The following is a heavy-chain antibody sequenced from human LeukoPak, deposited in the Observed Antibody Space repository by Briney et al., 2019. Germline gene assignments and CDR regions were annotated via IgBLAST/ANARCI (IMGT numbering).Heavy chain of an antibody. J-gene: IGHJ4*02. CDR1: GGSFSGYF. CDR3: ARDALWFGAPTPDY. CDR2: IYYSGST. D-gene: IGHD3-10*01. Sequence: SETLSLTCAVYGGSFSGYFWSWIRQHPGKGLEWIGYIYYSGSTYYNPSLKSRVTISVDTSKNQFSLKLSSVTAADTAVYYCARDALWFGAPTPDYWGQGTLVTVSS. V-gene: IGHV4-31*11.